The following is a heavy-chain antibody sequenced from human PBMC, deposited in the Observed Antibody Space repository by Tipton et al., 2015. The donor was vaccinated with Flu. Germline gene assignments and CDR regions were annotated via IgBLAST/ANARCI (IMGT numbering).Heavy chain of an antibody. CDR3: VRRDGSKSYYYYGMDV. CDR1: GYSFSTDW. Sequence: QLVQSGAEVKKPGRSLKISCKASGYSFSTDWIGWVRQMPGKGLEWMGIIYPGDSDTRYSPSFQGQVTISADKSISTAYLQWSSLKASDTAMYYCVRRDGSKSYYYYGMDVWGQGTTVTVSS. CDR2: IYPGDSDT. J-gene: IGHJ6*02. D-gene: IGHD5-24*01. V-gene: IGHV5-51*03.